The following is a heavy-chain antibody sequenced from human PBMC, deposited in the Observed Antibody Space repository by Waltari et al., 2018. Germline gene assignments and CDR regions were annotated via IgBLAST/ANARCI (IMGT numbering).Heavy chain of an antibody. Sequence: QVQLVESGGGVVQPGRSLRLSCAASGFTFSSYGMHWVRQAPGKGLEWVAVIWYDGSNKYNADSLKGRFTISRDNSKNTLYLQMNSLRAEDTAVYYCASNHNYYDSSGYYPGIYWGQGTLVTVSS. V-gene: IGHV3-33*01. CDR3: ASNHNYYDSSGYYPGIY. CDR1: GFTFSSYG. CDR2: IWYDGSNK. D-gene: IGHD3-22*01. J-gene: IGHJ4*02.